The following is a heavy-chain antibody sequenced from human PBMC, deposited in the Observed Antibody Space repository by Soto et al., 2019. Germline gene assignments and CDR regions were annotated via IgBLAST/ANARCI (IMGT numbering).Heavy chain of an antibody. D-gene: IGHD3-22*01. CDR2: IIPILGIA. CDR1: GGTFSSYT. CDR3: ARGPLSSRHYDSSGYPFDY. J-gene: IGHJ4*02. Sequence: QVQLVQSGAEVKKPGSSVKVSCKASGGTFSSYTISWVRQAPGQGLEWMGRIIPILGIANYAQKFQGRVTITADKXXSXAXXELSSLRSEDTAVYYCARGPLSSRHYDSSGYPFDYWGQGTLVTVSS. V-gene: IGHV1-69*02.